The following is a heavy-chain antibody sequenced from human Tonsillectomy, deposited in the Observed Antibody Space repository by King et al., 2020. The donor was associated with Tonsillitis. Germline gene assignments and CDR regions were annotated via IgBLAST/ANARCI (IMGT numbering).Heavy chain of an antibody. J-gene: IGHJ4*02. Sequence: LVESGGGVVQPGRSLRLSCAAPGFTFSSYGMHWVRQAPGKGLEWVAVISHDGINKYCADSVKDRFTISRDNSKNTLYLQMNSLRVDDTAVYYCAKAGAYYYDPIDYWGQGTLVTVSS. CDR2: ISHDGINK. V-gene: IGHV3-30*18. CDR1: GFTFSSYG. D-gene: IGHD3-22*01. CDR3: AKAGAYYYDPIDY.